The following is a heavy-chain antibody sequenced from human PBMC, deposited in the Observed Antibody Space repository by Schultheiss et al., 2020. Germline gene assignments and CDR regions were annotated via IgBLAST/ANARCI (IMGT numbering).Heavy chain of an antibody. CDR1: GGTFSSYA. CDR3: ARTPAGTGQDWFDP. D-gene: IGHD6-13*01. CDR2: IIPIFGTA. Sequence: SVKVSCKASGGTFSSYAITWVRQAPGQGLEWMGGIIPIFGTANYAQKFQGRVTITADESTSTAYMELSSLRSEDTAVYYCARTPAGTGQDWFDPWGQGTLVTVSS. V-gene: IGHV1-69*13. J-gene: IGHJ5*02.